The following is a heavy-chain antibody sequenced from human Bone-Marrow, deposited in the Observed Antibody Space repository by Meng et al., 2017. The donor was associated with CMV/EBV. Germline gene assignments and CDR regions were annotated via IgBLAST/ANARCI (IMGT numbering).Heavy chain of an antibody. Sequence: GESLKISCAASGFTFSSYDMHWVRQATGKGLEWVSAIGTAGDTYYPGSVKGRFTISRENAKNSLYLQMNYLTAGDTAVYYCARGGSDAFDVWGQGTMVTV. CDR1: GFTFSSYD. CDR3: ARGGSDAFDV. J-gene: IGHJ3*01. CDR2: IGTAGDT. V-gene: IGHV3-13*01.